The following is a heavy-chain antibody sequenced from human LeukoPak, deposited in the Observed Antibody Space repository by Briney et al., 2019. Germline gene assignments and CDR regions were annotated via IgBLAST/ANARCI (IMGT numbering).Heavy chain of an antibody. J-gene: IGHJ5*02. Sequence: SETLSLTCTVSGGSISSYYWSWIRQPPGKGLEWIGYIYYSGSTNYNSSLKSRVTISVDTSKNQFSLKLSSVTAADTAVYYCASWGSGWFDPWGQGTLVTVSS. D-gene: IGHD7-27*01. V-gene: IGHV4-59*01. CDR1: GGSISSYY. CDR3: ASWGSGWFDP. CDR2: IYYSGST.